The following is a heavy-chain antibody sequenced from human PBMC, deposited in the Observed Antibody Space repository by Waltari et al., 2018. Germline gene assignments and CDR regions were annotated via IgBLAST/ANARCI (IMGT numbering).Heavy chain of an antibody. Sequence: QVQLVQSGAEVKKPGSSVKVSCKASGGTFSSYAISWVRQAPGQGLGWMGGIIPILCTPNYAQKFQGRVTITADESTSTAYMELSSLRSEDTAVYYCARDYYDSSGYYSGAFDIWGQGTMVTVSS. J-gene: IGHJ3*02. CDR1: GGTFSSYA. CDR3: ARDYYDSSGYYSGAFDI. CDR2: IIPILCTP. D-gene: IGHD3-22*01. V-gene: IGHV1-69*01.